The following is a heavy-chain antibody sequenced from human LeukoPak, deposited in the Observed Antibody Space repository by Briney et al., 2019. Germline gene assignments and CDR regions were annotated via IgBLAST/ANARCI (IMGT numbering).Heavy chain of an antibody. V-gene: IGHV3-23*01. D-gene: IGHD3-16*01. J-gene: IGHJ6*02. CDR3: ARNQQLGGHSYYYYGMDV. Sequence: GGSLRLSCAASGFIFSNYGMNWVRQAPGKRLEWVSGISGGGVTTYYADSVKGRFTISRDNSKNTLYLQMNSLRADDTAIYYCARNQQLGGHSYYYYGMDVWGQGTTVTVSS. CDR1: GFIFSNYG. CDR2: ISGGGVTT.